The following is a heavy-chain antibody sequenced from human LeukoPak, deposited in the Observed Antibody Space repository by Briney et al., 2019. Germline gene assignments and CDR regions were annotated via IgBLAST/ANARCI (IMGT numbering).Heavy chain of an antibody. D-gene: IGHD6-6*01. V-gene: IGHV4-61*05. Sequence: SETLSLTCTVSGDSISSRSYYWGWIRQPPGKELEWIGYIYYSGSTNYNPSLKSRVTISVDTSKNQFSLKLSSVTAADTAVYYCARVVRYSSSSTFDYWGQGTLVTVSS. CDR1: GDSISSRSYY. J-gene: IGHJ4*02. CDR3: ARVVRYSSSSTFDY. CDR2: IYYSGST.